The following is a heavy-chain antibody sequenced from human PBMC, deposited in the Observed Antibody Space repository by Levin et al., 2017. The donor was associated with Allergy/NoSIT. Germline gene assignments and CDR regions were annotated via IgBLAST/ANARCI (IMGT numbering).Heavy chain of an antibody. Sequence: GESLKISCAASGFTFSSYSMNWVRQAPGKGLEWVSSISSSSSYIYYADSVKGRFTISRDNAKNSLYLQMNSLRAEDTAVYYCASLSSSSFGYYFQHWGQGTLVTVSS. CDR1: GFTFSSYS. V-gene: IGHV3-21*01. J-gene: IGHJ1*01. D-gene: IGHD6-6*01. CDR3: ASLSSSSFGYYFQH. CDR2: ISSSSSYI.